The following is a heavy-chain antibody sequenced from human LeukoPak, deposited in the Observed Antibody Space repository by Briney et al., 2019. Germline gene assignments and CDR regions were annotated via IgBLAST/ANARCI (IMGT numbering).Heavy chain of an antibody. CDR3: ARGRIAVADVLSGLSPYYYYYYMDV. Sequence: GGSLRLSCAASGFTFSSYEMNWVRQAPGKGLEWVSYISSSGSTIYYADSVKGRFTISRDNAKNSLYLQMNSLKTEDTAVYYCARGRIAVADVLSGLSPYYYYYYMDVWGKGTTVTISS. CDR2: ISSSGSTI. J-gene: IGHJ6*03. D-gene: IGHD6-19*01. V-gene: IGHV3-48*03. CDR1: GFTFSSYE.